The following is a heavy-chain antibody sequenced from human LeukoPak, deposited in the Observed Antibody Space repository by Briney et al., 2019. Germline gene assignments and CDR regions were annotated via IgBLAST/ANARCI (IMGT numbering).Heavy chain of an antibody. D-gene: IGHD5-12*01. CDR3: ARGGKWLRSGGNAFDI. CDR2: ISAYSGNT. Sequence: ASVKVSCKASGYTFTSYGISWVRQAPGQGLEWMGWISAYSGNTNYAQKLQGRVTMTTDTSTSTAYMELRSLRSDDTAVYYCARGGKWLRSGGNAFDIWGQGTMVTVSS. J-gene: IGHJ3*02. CDR1: GYTFTSYG. V-gene: IGHV1-18*04.